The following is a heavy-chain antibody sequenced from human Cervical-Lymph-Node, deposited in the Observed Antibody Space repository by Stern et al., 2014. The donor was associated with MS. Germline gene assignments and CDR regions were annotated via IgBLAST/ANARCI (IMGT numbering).Heavy chain of an antibody. CDR2: IIAYNGNT. D-gene: IGHD4-17*01. CDR1: GYTFTSYG. Sequence: QVQLVQSGAEVKKPGASVKVSCKASGYTFTSYGISWVRQAPGQGIEWMGWIIAYNGNTNYAQKLQGRVNMTTDTSTSTAYMELRSLRSDDTAVYYCARVRTTVTDYSYYGMDVWGQGTTVTVSS. CDR3: ARVRTTVTDYSYYGMDV. V-gene: IGHV1-18*01. J-gene: IGHJ6*02.